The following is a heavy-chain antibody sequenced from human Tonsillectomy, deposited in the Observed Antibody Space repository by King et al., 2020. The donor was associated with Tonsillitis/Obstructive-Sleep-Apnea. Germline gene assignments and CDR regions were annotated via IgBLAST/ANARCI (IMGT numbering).Heavy chain of an antibody. D-gene: IGHD6-13*01. Sequence: VQLQQWGAGLLKPSETLSLTCAVYGGSFSAYYWSWIRQPPGKGLEWIGEINHSGSTNYNPSLKSRVTISVDTSKNQFSLKLSSVTAADTAVYYFATRLTGIAAAGSDWFAPWGQGNLVTVSS. J-gene: IGHJ5*02. CDR1: GGSFSAYY. CDR3: ATRLTGIAAAGSDWFAP. CDR2: INHSGST. V-gene: IGHV4-34*01.